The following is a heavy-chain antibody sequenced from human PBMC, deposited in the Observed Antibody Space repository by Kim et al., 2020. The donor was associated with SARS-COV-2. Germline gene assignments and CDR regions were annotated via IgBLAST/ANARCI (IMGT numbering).Heavy chain of an antibody. Sequence: GGSLRLSCAASGFTFSSYGMHWVRQAPGKGLEWVAVIWYDGSNKYYADPVKGRFTISRDNSKNTLYLQMNSLRSEDTAVYYCSRGPSSSWYGDPYYYYG. V-gene: IGHV3-33*01. J-gene: IGHJ6*01. CDR1: GFTFSSYG. CDR2: IWYDGSNK. CDR3: SRGPSSSWYGDPYYYYG. D-gene: IGHD6-13*01.